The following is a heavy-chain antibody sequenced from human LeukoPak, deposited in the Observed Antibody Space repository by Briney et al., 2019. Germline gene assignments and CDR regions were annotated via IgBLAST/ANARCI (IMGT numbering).Heavy chain of an antibody. V-gene: IGHV1-24*01. J-gene: IGHJ4*02. CDR2: FDPEDGES. Sequence: ASVKVSCKVSGASLSETSIHWVRQAPGQWLEWMGGFDPEDGESIFAQRFQGRFSMTEDTSTDTAYMELRSLRPEDTAVYYCATADKWEPLDYWGQGTLVTASS. CDR3: ATADKWEPLDY. D-gene: IGHD1-26*01. CDR1: GASLSETS.